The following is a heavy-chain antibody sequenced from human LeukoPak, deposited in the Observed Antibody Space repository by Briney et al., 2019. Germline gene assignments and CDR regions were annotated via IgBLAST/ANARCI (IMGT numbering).Heavy chain of an antibody. CDR2: ISGSGGST. J-gene: IGHJ4*02. CDR3: AKGYYDSSGYYLPVDY. CDR1: GFTFSSYA. D-gene: IGHD3-22*01. Sequence: GGSLRLSCAASGFTFSSYAMIWVRQAPGKGLEWVSAISGSGGSTYYADSVKGRFTISRDNSKNTLYLQMNSLRAEDTAVYYCAKGYYDSSGYYLPVDYWGQGTLVTVSS. V-gene: IGHV3-23*01.